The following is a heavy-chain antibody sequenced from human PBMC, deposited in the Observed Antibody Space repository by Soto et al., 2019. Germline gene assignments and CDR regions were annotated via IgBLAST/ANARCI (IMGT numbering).Heavy chain of an antibody. D-gene: IGHD3-22*01. CDR1: GFTFSSYA. Sequence: GGSLRLSCAASGFTFSSYAMHWVRQAPGKGLEWVAVISYDGSNKYYADSVKGRFTISRDNSKNTLYLQMNSLRAEDTAVYYCARGPHGYDSSGYFGYWGQGTLVTVSS. CDR3: ARGPHGYDSSGYFGY. J-gene: IGHJ4*02. CDR2: ISYDGSNK. V-gene: IGHV3-30-3*01.